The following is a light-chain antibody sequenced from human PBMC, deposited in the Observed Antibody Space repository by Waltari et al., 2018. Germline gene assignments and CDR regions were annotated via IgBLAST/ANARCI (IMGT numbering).Light chain of an antibody. CDR3: QQVNSYPFT. J-gene: IGKJ3*01. Sequence: IQLTQSPSSLSASVGDRVTITCRASQDISSYLAWYQQKPWKAPKLLMYARSTLLNGVPSMFSGSGFGTDFTLTISSLQPEDFATYYCQQVNSYPFTFGPGTTVDFK. CDR2: ARS. V-gene: IGKV1-9*01. CDR1: QDISSY.